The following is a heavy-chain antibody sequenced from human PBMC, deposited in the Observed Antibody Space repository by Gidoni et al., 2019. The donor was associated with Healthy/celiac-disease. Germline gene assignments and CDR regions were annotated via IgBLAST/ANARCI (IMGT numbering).Heavy chain of an antibody. D-gene: IGHD1-1*01. J-gene: IGHJ3*02. CDR3: AKDRERGEYGTLDAFDI. V-gene: IGHV3-30*18. CDR2: ISYDGSNK. Sequence: QVQLVESGGGVVQPGRSLRLSCAASGFTFSSYGMHWVRQAPGKGLEWVAVISYDGSNKYYADSVKGRFTISRDNSKNTLYLQMNSLRAEDTAVYYCAKDRERGEYGTLDAFDIWGQGTMVTVSS. CDR1: GFTFSSYG.